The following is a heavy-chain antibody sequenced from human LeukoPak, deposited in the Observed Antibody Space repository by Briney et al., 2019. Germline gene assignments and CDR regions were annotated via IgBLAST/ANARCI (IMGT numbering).Heavy chain of an antibody. Sequence: ASVKVSCKASGYTFTSYGISWVRQAPGQGLEWMGWISAYNGNTNYAQKLQGRVTMTTDTSASTAYMELRSLRSDDTAVYYCASPAAAGTGDYYMDVWGKGTTVTVSS. V-gene: IGHV1-18*01. CDR3: ASPAAAGTGDYYMDV. D-gene: IGHD6-13*01. CDR1: GYTFTSYG. CDR2: ISAYNGNT. J-gene: IGHJ6*03.